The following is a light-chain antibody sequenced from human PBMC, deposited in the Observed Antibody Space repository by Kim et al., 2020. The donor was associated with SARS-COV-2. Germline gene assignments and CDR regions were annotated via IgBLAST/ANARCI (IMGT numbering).Light chain of an antibody. V-gene: IGLV6-57*01. CDR3: QSYDSTNWV. CDR2: EDN. J-gene: IGLJ3*02. Sequence: NFMLTQPHSVSESPGKTVTISCSRSSGSIASDHVQWYQQRPGSSPSIVIYEDNQRPSGVPDRFSGSIDSSYNSASLTLSGLKTEDEADYYCQSYDSTNWVFGGGTQLTVL. CDR1: SGSIASDH.